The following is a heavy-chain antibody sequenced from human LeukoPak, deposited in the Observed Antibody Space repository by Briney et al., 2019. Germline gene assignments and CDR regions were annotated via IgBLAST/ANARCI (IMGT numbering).Heavy chain of an antibody. V-gene: IGHV4-39*01. CDR1: GGSISSSSYY. J-gene: IGHJ3*02. Sequence: SETLSLTCTVSGGSISSSSYYWGWIRQPPGKGLEWIGSTYYSGSTYYNPSLKSRVTISVDTSKNQFSLKLSSVTAADTAVYYCARYTAMVNDAFDIWGQGTMVTVSS. CDR2: TYYSGST. D-gene: IGHD5-18*01. CDR3: ARYTAMVNDAFDI.